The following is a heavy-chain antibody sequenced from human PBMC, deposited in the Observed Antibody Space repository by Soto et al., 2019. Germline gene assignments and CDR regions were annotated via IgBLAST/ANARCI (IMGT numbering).Heavy chain of an antibody. CDR1: GFTFSSYS. D-gene: IGHD1-1*01. J-gene: IGHJ6*02. Sequence: LRLSCAASGFTFSSYSMNWVRQAPGKGLEWVSSISSSSSYIYYADSVKGRFTISRDNAKNSLYLQMNSLRAEDTAVYYCARDKGAETGPYYYYYGMDVWGQGTTVTVSS. CDR3: ARDKGAETGPYYYYYGMDV. CDR2: ISSSSSYI. V-gene: IGHV3-21*01.